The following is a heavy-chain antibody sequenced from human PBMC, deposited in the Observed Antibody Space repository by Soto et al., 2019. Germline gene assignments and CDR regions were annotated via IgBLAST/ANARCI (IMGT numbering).Heavy chain of an antibody. CDR2: ISTYSSKT. D-gene: IGHD6-6*01. CDR3: ARDRLHTSSSITFDY. Sequence: ASVKVSCKASGYTFTTYAISWVRQAPGQGLEWMGWISTYSSKTDYAQSLQGRVTMTTDTSTNTAYMELRSLRSDDTAVYYCARDRLHTSSSITFDYWGQGALVTVSS. J-gene: IGHJ4*02. V-gene: IGHV1-18*01. CDR1: GYTFTTYA.